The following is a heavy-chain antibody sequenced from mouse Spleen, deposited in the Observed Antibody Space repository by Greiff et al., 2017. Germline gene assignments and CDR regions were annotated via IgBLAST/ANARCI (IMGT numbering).Heavy chain of an antibody. CDR2: IYPRSGNT. J-gene: IGHJ3*01. D-gene: IGHD1-1*01. Sequence: VQGVESGAELARPGASVKLSCKASGYTFTSYGISWVKQRTGQGLEWIGEIYPRSGNTYYNEKFKGKATLTADKSSSTAYMELRSLTSEDSAVYFCARPYYGSSYRFAYWGQGTLVTVSA. V-gene: IGHV1-81*01. CDR3: ARPYYGSSYRFAY. CDR1: GYTFTSYG.